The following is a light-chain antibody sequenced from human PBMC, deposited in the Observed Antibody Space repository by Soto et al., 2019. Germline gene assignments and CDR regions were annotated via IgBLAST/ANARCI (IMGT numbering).Light chain of an antibody. J-gene: IGKJ5*01. Sequence: IQLTQSPSSLSASVGDRVTVTCRASQDINRFLASFQQKPGKAPNLLIFSASTLQSAVPSRFSGGGSGTDFTLTIDSLQPEDFATYYCQQLKTYPYTFGQGTRLEIK. V-gene: IGKV1-9*01. CDR2: SAS. CDR3: QQLKTYPYT. CDR1: QDINRF.